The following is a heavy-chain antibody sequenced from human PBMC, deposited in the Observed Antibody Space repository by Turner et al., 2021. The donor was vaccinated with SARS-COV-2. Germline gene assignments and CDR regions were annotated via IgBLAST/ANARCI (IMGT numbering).Heavy chain of an antibody. Sequence: QVHLVESGGVVVQPGRSLRLSCAASGFTFSSYGMHWVRQAPGKGLEWMAVISSDGSNKYYADSVKGRFTISRDNSKNTLYLQMSSLRAEDTAVYYCAKCGYQYYHYYYMDVWGKGTTVTVSS. D-gene: IGHD6-25*01. CDR3: AKCGYQYYHYYYMDV. CDR1: GFTFSSYG. V-gene: IGHV3-30*18. J-gene: IGHJ6*03. CDR2: ISSDGSNK.